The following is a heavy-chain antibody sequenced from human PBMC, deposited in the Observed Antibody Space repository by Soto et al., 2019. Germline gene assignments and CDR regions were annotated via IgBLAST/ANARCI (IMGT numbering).Heavy chain of an antibody. CDR3: ANDFRFIYVMDV. D-gene: IGHD3-10*01. Sequence: QVQLLESGGGVVQPGRSLRLSCAASGFTFSTYGMHWVRQAPGKGLEWVATISYDGSKKYYADSVKGRFTISRDSSKNTLYLQMNRMRAEDTAVYYCANDFRFIYVMDVWGQGTTVTVSS. CDR1: GFTFSTYG. V-gene: IGHV3-30*18. CDR2: ISYDGSKK. J-gene: IGHJ6*02.